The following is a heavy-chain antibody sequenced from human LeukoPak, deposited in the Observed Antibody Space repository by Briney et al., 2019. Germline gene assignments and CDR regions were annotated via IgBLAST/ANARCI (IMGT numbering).Heavy chain of an antibody. CDR3: VSYRGGSCNGTFDI. V-gene: IGHV3-48*03. J-gene: IGHJ3*02. D-gene: IGHD2-15*01. CDR1: GFAFRTYE. Sequence: GGSLRLSCAASGFAFRTYEMNWVRQAPGKGLEWVSYISSSGSLTYYVDSVKGRFTISKDNAKNSLYLQMNSLRAEDTAIYYCVSYRGGSCNGTFDIWGQGTMVTVSS. CDR2: ISSSGSLT.